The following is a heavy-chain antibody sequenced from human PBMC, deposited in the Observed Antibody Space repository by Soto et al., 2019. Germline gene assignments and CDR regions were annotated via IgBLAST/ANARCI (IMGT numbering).Heavy chain of an antibody. V-gene: IGHV3-33*01. CDR3: AREDDYGDKEYYFDY. Sequence: QVQLVESGGGVVQPGRSLRLSCAASGFTFSSYGMHWVRQAPGKGLEWVAVIWYDGSNKYYADSVKGRFTISRDNSKNTLYLQMNSLRAEDTAVYYCAREDDYGDKEYYFDYWGQGTLVTVSS. CDR1: GFTFSSYG. D-gene: IGHD4-17*01. CDR2: IWYDGSNK. J-gene: IGHJ4*02.